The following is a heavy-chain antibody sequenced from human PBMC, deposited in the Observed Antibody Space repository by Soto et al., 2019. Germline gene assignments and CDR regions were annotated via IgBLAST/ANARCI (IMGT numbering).Heavy chain of an antibody. D-gene: IGHD5-12*01. J-gene: IGHJ4*02. CDR1: GFTFSDCY. CDR2: ISSSGTTI. V-gene: IGHV3-11*01. CDR3: AEDRVGYDRISDY. Sequence: PGGSLRLSCAASGFTFSDCYMPWIRQAPGKGLEWISYISSSGTTIYYADSVKGRFSISRDNARNSLYLQMNGLRAEDTAVYYCAEDRVGYDRISDYWGEGTQVTVSS.